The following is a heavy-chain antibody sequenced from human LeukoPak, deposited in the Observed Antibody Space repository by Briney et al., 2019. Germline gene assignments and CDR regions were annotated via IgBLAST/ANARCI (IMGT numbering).Heavy chain of an antibody. CDR1: GFTFKMYW. J-gene: IGHJ5*01. Sequence: GGSLRLSCAASGFTFKMYWMTCGRQAPGKGLEWVANIKPDGSEKSYVDSVKGRFTISRDNTENLLYLQMNNLRAEDTALYYCVRGVGWFDSWGQGTLVTVSS. CDR3: VRGVGWFDS. CDR2: IKPDGSEK. V-gene: IGHV3-7*01. D-gene: IGHD1-26*01.